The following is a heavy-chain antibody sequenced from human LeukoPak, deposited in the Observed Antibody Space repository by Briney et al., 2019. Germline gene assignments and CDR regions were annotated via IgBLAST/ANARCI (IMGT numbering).Heavy chain of an antibody. Sequence: ASMKVSCKASGYTFTNYHINWVRQATGQGLEWMGWINPNSGDRGYAQKFQGRVTITRDTSISTAYMELNSLTSEDTAVYFCARTTSLTASGYDYWGQGTLVTVSS. D-gene: IGHD2-21*02. CDR3: ARTTSLTASGYDY. CDR1: GYTFTNYH. CDR2: INPNSGDR. J-gene: IGHJ4*02. V-gene: IGHV1-8*03.